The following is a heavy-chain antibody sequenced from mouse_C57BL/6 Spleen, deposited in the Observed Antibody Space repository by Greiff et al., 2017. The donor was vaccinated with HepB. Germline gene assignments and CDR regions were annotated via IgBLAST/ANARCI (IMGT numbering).Heavy chain of an antibody. CDR1: GYTFTSYW. CDR2: IDPSDSYT. CDR3: ARRAYYGSSMDY. J-gene: IGHJ4*01. Sequence: VQLQQPGAELVMPGASVKLSCKASGYTFTSYWMHWVKQRPGQGLEWIGEIDPSDSYTNYNQKVKGKSTLTVDKSSSTAYMQLSSLTSEDSAVYYCARRAYYGSSMDYWGQGTSVTVSS. V-gene: IGHV1-69*01. D-gene: IGHD1-1*01.